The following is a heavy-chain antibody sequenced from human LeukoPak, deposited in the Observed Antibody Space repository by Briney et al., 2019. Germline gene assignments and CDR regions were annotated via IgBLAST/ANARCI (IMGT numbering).Heavy chain of an antibody. Sequence: GASVKVSCKASGYTFTSYGISWVRQAPGQGLEWMGWISAYNGNTNYAQKLQGRVTMTTDTSTSTAYMELRSLRSDDTAVYYCAAVGIGCSGGSCYSSPGPPWFDPWGQGTLVTVSS. CDR3: AAVGIGCSGGSCYSSPGPPWFDP. V-gene: IGHV1-18*04. J-gene: IGHJ5*02. D-gene: IGHD2-15*01. CDR2: ISAYNGNT. CDR1: GYTFTSYG.